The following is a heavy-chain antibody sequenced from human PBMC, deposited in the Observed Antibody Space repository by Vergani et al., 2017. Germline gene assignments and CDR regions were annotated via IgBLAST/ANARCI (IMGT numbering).Heavy chain of an antibody. V-gene: IGHV3-66*02. CDR2: IKSDGST. D-gene: IGHD2-15*01. CDR1: GFRVTTYY. CDR3: TRSECSGTTCYGHYFNL. Sequence: VELLESGGGLAQPGGSLRVSCSASGFRVTTYYMSWVRPAPGKGLEWVSVIKSDGSTSYAESVMGRFTISRDTSRNAVYLQMNILRDEGTGVYYCTRSECSGTTCYGHYFNLWGHGILVTVPS. J-gene: IGHJ4*01.